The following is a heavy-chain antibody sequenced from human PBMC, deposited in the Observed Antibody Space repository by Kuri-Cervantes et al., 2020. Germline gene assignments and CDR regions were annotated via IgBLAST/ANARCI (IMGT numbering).Heavy chain of an antibody. D-gene: IGHD1-1*01. CDR3: ARCRGFSFGYPTQLASYYYVDV. Sequence: SVKVSCKASGGTFSSYAISWVRQAPGQGLEWMGGIIPTFGTANYAQKFQGRLTITADESASTAYMELSSLRSEDTAVYFCARCRGFSFGYPTQLASYYYVDVWGEGTTVTISS. V-gene: IGHV1-69*13. CDR1: GGTFSSYA. J-gene: IGHJ6*03. CDR2: IIPTFGTA.